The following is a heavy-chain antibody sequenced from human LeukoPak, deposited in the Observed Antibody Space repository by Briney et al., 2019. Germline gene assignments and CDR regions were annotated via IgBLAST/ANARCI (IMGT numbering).Heavy chain of an antibody. D-gene: IGHD3-22*01. CDR1: GGSFSGYY. CDR3: ASPYYYDSSGYYRPEKNNWYFDL. J-gene: IGHJ2*01. CDR2: INHSGST. V-gene: IGHV4-34*01. Sequence: PSETLSLTCAVYGGSFSGYYWSWIRQPPGKGLEWIGEINHSGSTNYNPSLKSRVTISVGTSKNQFSLKLSSVTAADTAVYYCASPYYYDSSGYYRPEKNNWYFDLWGRGTLVTVSS.